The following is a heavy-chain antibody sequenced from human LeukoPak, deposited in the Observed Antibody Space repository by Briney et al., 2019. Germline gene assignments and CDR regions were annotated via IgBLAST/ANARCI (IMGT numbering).Heavy chain of an antibody. J-gene: IGHJ4*02. CDR2: INPKNAGT. V-gene: IGHV1-2*02. CDR1: GYTFTGHY. CDR3: ARSIGDYYDSSGYWFIDY. D-gene: IGHD3-22*01. Sequence: ASVNVSCTASGYTFTGHYMHWVRQAPGQGLEWMGWINPKNAGTNYAQKFQGRVTMTRDTSTGTVYMELRSLRSDDTAVYYCARSIGDYYDSSGYWFIDYWGQGTLVTVSS.